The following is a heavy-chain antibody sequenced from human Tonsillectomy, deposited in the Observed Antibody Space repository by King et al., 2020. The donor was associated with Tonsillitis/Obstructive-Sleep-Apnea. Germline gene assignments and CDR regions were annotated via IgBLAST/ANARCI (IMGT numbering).Heavy chain of an antibody. CDR3: VKVDCSSINCRRIEY. CDR2: ISSNGGNT. V-gene: IGHV3-64D*06. D-gene: IGHD2-2*01. Sequence: EQLVQSGGGLVQPGGSLRLSCSASGFIFSNYAMHWVRQAPGKGLKYVSGISSNGGNTYYNDSVKGRFTISRDNSKNTLCLQMSSLRTEDTAVYYCVKVDCSSINCRRIEYWGQGTLVTVSS. J-gene: IGHJ4*02. CDR1: GFIFSNYA.